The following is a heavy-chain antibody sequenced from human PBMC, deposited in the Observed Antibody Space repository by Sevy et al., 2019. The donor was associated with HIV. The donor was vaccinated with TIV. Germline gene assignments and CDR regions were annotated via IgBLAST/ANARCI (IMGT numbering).Heavy chain of an antibody. J-gene: IGHJ3*02. CDR3: ARDKNHYDRSVYYDAFDI. D-gene: IGHD3-22*01. CDR2: IKEDGSDK. V-gene: IGHV3-7*03. Sequence: GGSLRLSCAASGFTLSSFWMTWVRQAPGKGLEWVANIKEDGSDKNYLDSVKGRFTISRDNAKNSLYLQMNSLRAEDTVVYYCARDKNHYDRSVYYDAFDIWGQGTMVTVSS. CDR1: GFTLSSFW.